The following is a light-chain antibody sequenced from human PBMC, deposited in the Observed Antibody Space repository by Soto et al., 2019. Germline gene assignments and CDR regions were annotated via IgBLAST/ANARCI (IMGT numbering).Light chain of an antibody. Sequence: VLTHSPATLSLSPGERATLSCRASLNVNSYLAWYQQKPGQAPRLVIYDASNRAPGIPARFSGSGSGTDFTLTISSLQSEDFVVYYCQQYNSWPPITFGQGTRLEIK. CDR1: LNVNSY. J-gene: IGKJ5*01. CDR3: QQYNSWPPIT. V-gene: IGKV3-11*01. CDR2: DAS.